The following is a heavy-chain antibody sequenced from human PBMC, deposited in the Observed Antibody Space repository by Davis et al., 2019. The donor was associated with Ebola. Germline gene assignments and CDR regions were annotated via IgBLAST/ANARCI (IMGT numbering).Heavy chain of an antibody. CDR1: GFTFSSYE. Sequence: GESLKISCAASGFTFSSYEMNWVRQAPGKGLEWVSYISSSGSTIYYADSVKGRFTISRDNAKNSLYLQMNSLRAEDTAVYYCARDPTIVVVPAAIKLGYYYYGMDVWGQGTTVTVSS. V-gene: IGHV3-48*03. J-gene: IGHJ6*02. CDR3: ARDPTIVVVPAAIKLGYYYYGMDV. CDR2: ISSSGSTI. D-gene: IGHD2-2*02.